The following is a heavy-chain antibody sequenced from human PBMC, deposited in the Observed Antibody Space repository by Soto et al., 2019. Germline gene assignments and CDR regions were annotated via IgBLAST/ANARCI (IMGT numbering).Heavy chain of an antibody. J-gene: IGHJ2*01. Sequence: WGSLRLSCAASEFTFSNYWMTWVRQAPGKGLEWVASIKTGGSEKYYVDSVKGRFTISRDNARNSLYLQVNSLRAEDTAAYYCVRWGLVPHFDLWGRGTLVTVS. V-gene: IGHV3-7*05. CDR3: VRWGLVPHFDL. CDR1: EFTFSNYW. CDR2: IKTGGSEK. D-gene: IGHD3-16*01.